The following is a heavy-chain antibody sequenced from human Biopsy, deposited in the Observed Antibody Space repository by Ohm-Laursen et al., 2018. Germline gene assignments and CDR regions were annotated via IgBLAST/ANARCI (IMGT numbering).Heavy chain of an antibody. CDR1: GFMFSSYW. J-gene: IGHJ6*02. D-gene: IGHD3-10*01. CDR2: ISFDGSDQ. CDR3: VKDRGAAGTDYYYGMDV. V-gene: IGHV3-30*18. Sequence: SLRLSCAASGFMFSSYWMNWVRQAPGKGLEWVAVISFDGSDQKYADSVKGRFTISRDNSKNTLYLQMNSLRAEDTAVFYCVKDRGAAGTDYYYGMDVWGQGTTVTVSS.